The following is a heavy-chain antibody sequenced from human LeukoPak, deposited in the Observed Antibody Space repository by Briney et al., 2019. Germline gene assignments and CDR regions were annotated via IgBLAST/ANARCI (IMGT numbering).Heavy chain of an antibody. J-gene: IGHJ4*02. CDR3: ARKHRWNGLYFDY. Sequence: KPSETLSLTCAVSGXSISSSNWWGWVRQPPGKGLEWIGYIHYSGSTYYNPSLLSRVTMSVDTSKNQFSLKLSSVTAVDTAVYYCARKHRWNGLYFDYWGQGILVTVSS. D-gene: IGHD1-1*01. V-gene: IGHV4-28*01. CDR1: GXSISSSNW. CDR2: IHYSGST.